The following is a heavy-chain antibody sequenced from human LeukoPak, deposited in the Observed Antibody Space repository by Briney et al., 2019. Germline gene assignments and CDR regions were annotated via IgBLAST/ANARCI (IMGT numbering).Heavy chain of an antibody. J-gene: IGHJ4*02. CDR3: ARVGVGYCSGGSCRYFDY. D-gene: IGHD2-15*01. V-gene: IGHV3-21*01. Sequence: GASLRLSCAASGFTFSSYSMNWVRQAPGKGLEWVSSISSSSSNIYYADSVKGRFTISRDNAKNSLYLQMNSLRAEDTAVYYCARVGVGYCSGGSCRYFDYWGQGTLVTVSS. CDR1: GFTFSSYS. CDR2: ISSSSSNI.